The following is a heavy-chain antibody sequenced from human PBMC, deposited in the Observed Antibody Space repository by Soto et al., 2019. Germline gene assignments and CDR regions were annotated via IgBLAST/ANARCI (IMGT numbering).Heavy chain of an antibody. D-gene: IGHD6-19*01. CDR2: INHSGST. Sequence: LSLTCAVYGGSFSGYYWSWIRQPPGKGLEWIGEINHSGSTNYNPSLKSRVTISVDTSKNQFSLKLSSVTAADTAVYYCTLLAVAGHYFDYWGQGTLVTVSS. J-gene: IGHJ4*02. CDR1: GGSFSGYY. CDR3: TLLAVAGHYFDY. V-gene: IGHV4-34*01.